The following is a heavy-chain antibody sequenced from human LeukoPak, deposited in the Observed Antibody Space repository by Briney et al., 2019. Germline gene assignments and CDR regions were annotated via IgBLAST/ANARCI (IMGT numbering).Heavy chain of an antibody. CDR3: AKHRGGSCYSSFDY. J-gene: IGHJ4*02. V-gene: IGHV3-23*01. Sequence: PGGSLRLSCAASGFTFSTYAMSWVRQAPGKGLEWVSAICGSGDSTYYADSVKGRFTISRDNSKNTLFLQMNSLRAEDTAVYYCAKHRGGSCYSSFDYWGQGPLVTVSS. CDR1: GFTFSTYA. CDR2: ICGSGDST. D-gene: IGHD2-15*01.